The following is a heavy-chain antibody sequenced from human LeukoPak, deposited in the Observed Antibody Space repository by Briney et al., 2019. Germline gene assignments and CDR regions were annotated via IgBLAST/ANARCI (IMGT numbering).Heavy chain of an antibody. V-gene: IGHV4-38-2*02. Sequence: PSETLSLTCTVSGYSISSGYYWGWIRQPPGKGLEWIGSIYHSGSTYYNPSLKSRVTISVDTSKNQFSLKLSSVTAADTAVYYCATQGRYCSGGSCYSFRVLGYWGQGTLVTVSS. CDR3: ATQGRYCSGGSCYSFRVLGY. CDR2: IYHSGST. D-gene: IGHD2-15*01. J-gene: IGHJ4*02. CDR1: GYSISSGYY.